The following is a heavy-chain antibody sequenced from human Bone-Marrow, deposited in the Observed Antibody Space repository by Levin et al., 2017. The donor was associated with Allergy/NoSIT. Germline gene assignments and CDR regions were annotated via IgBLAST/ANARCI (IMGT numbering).Heavy chain of an antibody. CDR1: GYTFTSYD. CDR3: ARDLLRIVVVPAAPMGGYYGMDV. Sequence: ASVKVSCKASGYTFTSYDINWVRQATGQGLEWMGWMNPNSGNTGYAQKFQGRVTMTRNTSISTAYMELSSLRSEDTAVYYCARDLLRIVVVPAAPMGGYYGMDVWGQGTTVTVSS. CDR2: MNPNSGNT. J-gene: IGHJ6*02. D-gene: IGHD2-2*01. V-gene: IGHV1-8*01.